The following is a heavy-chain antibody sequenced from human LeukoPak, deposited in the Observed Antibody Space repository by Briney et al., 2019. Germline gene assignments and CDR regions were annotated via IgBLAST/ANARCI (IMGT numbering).Heavy chain of an antibody. J-gene: IGHJ5*02. D-gene: IGHD2-21*01. CDR2: MYSGTGT. Sequence: GESLTLSCAASGFAVSANYISWVRQAPPKGLEWVSVMYSGTGTHYSDSATGRFSISRHNSKNTLDLPMNILRGDDTAVDYCARLSGIAPWGQGTLVTVSS. CDR3: ARLSGIAP. V-gene: IGHV3-53*01. CDR1: GFAVSANY.